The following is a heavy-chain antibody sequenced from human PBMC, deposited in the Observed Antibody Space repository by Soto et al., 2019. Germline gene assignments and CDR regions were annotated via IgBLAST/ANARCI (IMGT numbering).Heavy chain of an antibody. Sequence: QVQLVQSGAEVKKPGSSVKVSCKASGGTFSSYAINWVRQAPGQGLEWMGGIIPIFGTADYAQKFPGTVTIPADESTSTADMEPSSLRSEDTAVYSCASRITGSPNYYSGTDVWGQGTTVTVSS. CDR3: ASRITGSPNYYSGTDV. V-gene: IGHV1-69*12. D-gene: IGHD1-20*01. CDR2: IIPIFGTA. CDR1: GGTFSSYA. J-gene: IGHJ6*02.